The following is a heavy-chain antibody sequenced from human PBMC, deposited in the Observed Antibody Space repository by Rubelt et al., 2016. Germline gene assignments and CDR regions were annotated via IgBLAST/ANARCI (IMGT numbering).Heavy chain of an antibody. J-gene: IGHJ5*02. Sequence: SYSMNWVRQAPGKGLEWVSYISSGSSTIYYADSVKGRFTISRDNAKNSLYLQMNSLRAEDTALYHCARDFADCSGGSCPETNWFDPWGQGTLVTVSS. CDR2: ISSGSSTI. CDR3: ARDFADCSGGSCPETNWFDP. V-gene: IGHV3-48*04. CDR1: SYS. D-gene: IGHD2-15*01.